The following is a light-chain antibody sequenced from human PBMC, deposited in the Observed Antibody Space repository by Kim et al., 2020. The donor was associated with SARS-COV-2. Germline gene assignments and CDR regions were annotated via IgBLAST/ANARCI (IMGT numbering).Light chain of an antibody. CDR2: GAS. Sequence: FPGEGAPLSCRASQSVNTNLAWYQQRPGQAPRLLIFGASTRATGIPARFSGSGSGTEFTLTISSLQSEDFAVYYCQEYNSWPPYNFGLGTKLEIK. CDR1: QSVNTN. J-gene: IGKJ2*01. V-gene: IGKV3-15*01. CDR3: QEYNSWPPYN.